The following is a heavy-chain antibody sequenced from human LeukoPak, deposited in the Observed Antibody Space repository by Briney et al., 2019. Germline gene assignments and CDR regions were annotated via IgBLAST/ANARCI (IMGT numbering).Heavy chain of an antibody. CDR1: GFTFSSYG. V-gene: IGHV3-30*18. D-gene: IGHD2-15*01. CDR3: AKEKASLKQPHEERYCSGGSCYSSYYYYGMDV. CDR2: ISYDGSNK. Sequence: GGSLRLSCAASGFTFSSYGMHWVRQAPGKGLEWVAVISYDGSNKYYADSVKGRFTISRDNSKNTLYLQMNSLRAEDTAVYYCAKEKASLKQPHEERYCSGGSCYSSYYYYGMDVWGQGTTVTVSS. J-gene: IGHJ6*02.